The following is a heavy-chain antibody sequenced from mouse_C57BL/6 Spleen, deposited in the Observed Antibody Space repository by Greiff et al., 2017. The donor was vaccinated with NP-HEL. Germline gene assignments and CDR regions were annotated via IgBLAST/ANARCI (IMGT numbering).Heavy chain of an antibody. V-gene: IGHV1-54*01. CDR1: GYAFTNYL. J-gene: IGHJ4*01. D-gene: IGHD2-4*01. CDR3: ARGGYYDYDARFFYAMDY. CDR2: INPGSGGT. Sequence: QVQLQQSGAELVRPGTSVKVSCKASGYAFTNYLIEWVKQRPGQGLEWIGVINPGSGGTNYNEKFKGKATLTADKSSSTAYMQLSSLTSEDSAVYFCARGGYYDYDARFFYAMDYWGQGTSVTVSS.